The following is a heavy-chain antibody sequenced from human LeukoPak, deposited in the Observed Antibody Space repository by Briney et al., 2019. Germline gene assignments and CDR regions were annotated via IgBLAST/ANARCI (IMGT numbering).Heavy chain of an antibody. CDR3: AKGQRWESPHYLDS. CDR1: GFTFSSYW. Sequence: GGSLRLSCAASGFTFSSYWMSWVRQAPGKGLEWVAIIKQDGSERYYVDSVKGRFTISRDNAKNSLYLQMNSLRDEDTAVYYCAKGQRWESPHYLDSWGQGTLVTVSS. D-gene: IGHD1-26*01. CDR2: IKQDGSER. J-gene: IGHJ4*02. V-gene: IGHV3-7*03.